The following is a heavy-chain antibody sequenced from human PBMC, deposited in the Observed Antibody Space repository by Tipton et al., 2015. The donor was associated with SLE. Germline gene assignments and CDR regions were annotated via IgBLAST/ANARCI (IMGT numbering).Heavy chain of an antibody. D-gene: IGHD5-12*01. Sequence: TLSLACSVSGVSIGSYYWSWIRQPPGKGLEWIGYIHYSGSTNYNPSLESRVTISVDTSKNQFSLKLSSVTAADTAVYYCASSLIVADAGDAFDIWGQGTMVTVSS. CDR1: GVSIGSYY. J-gene: IGHJ3*02. CDR2: IHYSGST. V-gene: IGHV4-59*01. CDR3: ASSLIVADAGDAFDI.